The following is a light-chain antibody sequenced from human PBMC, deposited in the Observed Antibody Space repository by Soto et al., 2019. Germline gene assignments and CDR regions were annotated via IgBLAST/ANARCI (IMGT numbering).Light chain of an antibody. CDR1: SSDVGGYNY. CDR2: DVS. V-gene: IGLV2-14*01. Sequence: QSVLTQPASVSGSPGQSITISCTGTSSDVGGYNYVSWYQQHPGKAPKLMIYDVSNRPSGVSNRFSGSKSGNTASLTISGLQAEYESYYYCGSYKISSIPVYVSGTGTKVT. CDR3: GSYKISSIPVYV. J-gene: IGLJ1*01.